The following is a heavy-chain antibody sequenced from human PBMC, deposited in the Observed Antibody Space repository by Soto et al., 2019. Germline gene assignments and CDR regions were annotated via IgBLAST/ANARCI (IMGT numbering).Heavy chain of an antibody. CDR2: INAGNGNT. V-gene: IGHV1-3*01. D-gene: IGHD2-2*01. CDR3: ARDRKRTPDAFDI. Sequence: ASVKVSCKASGYTFTGYAMHWVRQAPGQRLEWMGWINAGNGNTKYSQKFQGRVTITRDTSASTAYMELSSLRSEDTAVYYCARDRKRTPDAFDIWGQGTMVTVSS. CDR1: GYTFTGYA. J-gene: IGHJ3*02.